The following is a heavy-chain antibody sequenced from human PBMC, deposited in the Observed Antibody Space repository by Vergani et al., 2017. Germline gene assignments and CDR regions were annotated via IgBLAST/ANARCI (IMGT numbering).Heavy chain of an antibody. CDR2: IIPIFGTA. V-gene: IGHV1-69*13. D-gene: IGHD3-9*01. J-gene: IGHJ6*02. CDR3: ARDGYDILTGLDYYYGMYV. CDR1: GGTFSSYA. Sequence: QVQLVQSGAEVKKPGSSVKVSCKASGGTFSSYAISWVRQAPGQGLEWMGRIIPIFGTANYAQKFQGRVTITAGESTSTAYMELSSLRSEDTAVYYCARDGYDILTGLDYYYGMYVWGQGTTVTVSS.